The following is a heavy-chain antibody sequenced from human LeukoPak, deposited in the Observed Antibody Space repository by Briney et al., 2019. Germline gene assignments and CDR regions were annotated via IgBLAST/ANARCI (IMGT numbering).Heavy chain of an antibody. J-gene: IGHJ5*02. CDR1: GGSISSYY. Sequence: SETLSLTCTVSGGSISSYYWSWIRQPPGKGLEWIGYIYYSGSTNYNPSLKSRVTISVDTSKNQFSPKLSSVTAADTAVYYCARTFGYWDAFDPWGQGTLVTVSS. CDR3: ARTFGYWDAFDP. D-gene: IGHD2/OR15-2a*01. V-gene: IGHV4-59*01. CDR2: IYYSGST.